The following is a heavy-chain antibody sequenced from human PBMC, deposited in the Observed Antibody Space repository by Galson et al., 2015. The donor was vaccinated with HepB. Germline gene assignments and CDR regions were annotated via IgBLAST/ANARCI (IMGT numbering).Heavy chain of an antibody. D-gene: IGHD2-21*01. J-gene: IGHJ3*02. V-gene: IGHV3-33*01. CDR3: AGETSRIVFHAFDI. CDR1: GLTFRRSG. Sequence: SLRLSCAASGLTFRRSGMPWVRQAPGKGLEWLAVIQHVGSPIRYADSVKGRFTVSRDTSKNTLYLEMNNLRAEDTAVYYCAGETSRIVFHAFDIWGQGAMVTVSS. CDR2: IQHVGSPI.